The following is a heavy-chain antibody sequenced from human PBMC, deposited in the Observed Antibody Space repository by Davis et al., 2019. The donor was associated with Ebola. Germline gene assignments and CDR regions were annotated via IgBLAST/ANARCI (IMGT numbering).Heavy chain of an antibody. J-gene: IGHJ6*02. Sequence: GGSLRLSCAASGFTFNKYEMNWVRQAPGKGLEWVSYISSSGSTIYYADSVKGRFTISRDNDKNSLYLQMNSLRAEDTAVYYCARVLCSGGSCYDYYGMDVWGQGTTVTVSS. CDR3: ARVLCSGGSCYDYYGMDV. V-gene: IGHV3-48*03. D-gene: IGHD2-15*01. CDR2: ISSSGSTI. CDR1: GFTFNKYE.